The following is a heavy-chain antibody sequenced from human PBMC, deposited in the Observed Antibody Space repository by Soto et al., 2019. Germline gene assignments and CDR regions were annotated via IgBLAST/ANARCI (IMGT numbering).Heavy chain of an antibody. D-gene: IGHD2-21*02. CDR2: IYYTGSI. Sequence: SETLSLTCPVFGGSISSSYWSWIRQSPGKALEWIGYIYYTGSINYNPSLKSRVTISVDTSKNQFSLNLSSVTAADTAVYYCARGPNCISDCYSFDYWGQGTLVTVS. V-gene: IGHV4-59*01. CDR1: GGSISSSY. J-gene: IGHJ4*02. CDR3: ARGPNCISDCYSFDY.